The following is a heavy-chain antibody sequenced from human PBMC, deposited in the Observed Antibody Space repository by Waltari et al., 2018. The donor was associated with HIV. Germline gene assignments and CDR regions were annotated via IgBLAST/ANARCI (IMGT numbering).Heavy chain of an antibody. CDR1: GFPISSYW. J-gene: IGHJ6*02. CDR2: IHSDGSST. Sequence: EVQLVESGGGLVQHGGSLRLSCEASGFPISSYWMPWGSQAPGKGMVWVSLIHSDGSSTSYADFVKGRFTISRDNAKNTLYLQMNSLRAEDTAVYYCARREATVVRGVYYYGMDVWGQGTTVTVSS. V-gene: IGHV3-74*01. D-gene: IGHD3-10*01. CDR3: ARREATVVRGVYYYGMDV.